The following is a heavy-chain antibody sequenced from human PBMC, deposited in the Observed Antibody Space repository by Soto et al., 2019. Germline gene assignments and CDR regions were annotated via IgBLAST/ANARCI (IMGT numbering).Heavy chain of an antibody. Sequence: QVQLQQWGAGLLKPSETLSLNCAVTGGSLSGYYWSWIRQPPGKGLEWIGEIKDGGDTNYSPSLKSRATISADRPNNQFSLRLNSVTAADTGVYYCARGQEGVVATHCDQGALVTVSS. CDR2: IKDGGDT. V-gene: IGHV4-34*01. D-gene: IGHD5-12*01. J-gene: IGHJ4*02. CDR3: ARGQEGVVATH. CDR1: GGSLSGYY.